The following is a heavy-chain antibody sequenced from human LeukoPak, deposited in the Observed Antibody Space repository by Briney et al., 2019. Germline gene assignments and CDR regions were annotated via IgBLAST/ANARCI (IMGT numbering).Heavy chain of an antibody. Sequence: ASVKVSCKASGYTFTNYGINWVRQAPGQGLEWMGWISAYNGNTNYAQKLQGRVTMTTDTSTSTAYMELRSLRSDDTAVYYCARALDAVWQFDYWGQGTLVTVSS. CDR2: ISAYNGNT. D-gene: IGHD2-21*01. J-gene: IGHJ4*02. CDR3: ARALDAVWQFDY. CDR1: GYTFTNYG. V-gene: IGHV1-18*01.